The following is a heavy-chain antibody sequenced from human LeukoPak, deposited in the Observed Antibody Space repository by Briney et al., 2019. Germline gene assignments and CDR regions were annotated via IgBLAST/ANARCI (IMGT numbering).Heavy chain of an antibody. CDR3: ASFIAAAGEPHYYYGMDV. CDR1: GXTFSSYS. V-gene: IGHV3-21*01. J-gene: IGHJ6*02. D-gene: IGHD6-13*01. Sequence: GGSLRLSCAASGXTFSSYSMNWVRQAPGKGLEWVSSIGSSSSYIYYADSVKGRFTISRDNAKNSLYLQMNSLRAEDTAVYYCASFIAAAGEPHYYYGMDVWGQGTTVTVSS. CDR2: IGSSSSYI.